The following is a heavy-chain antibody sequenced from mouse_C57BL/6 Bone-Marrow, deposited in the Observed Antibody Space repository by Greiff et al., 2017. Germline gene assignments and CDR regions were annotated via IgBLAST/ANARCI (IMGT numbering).Heavy chain of an antibody. J-gene: IGHJ4*01. D-gene: IGHD1-1*01. CDR3: ARRIPHYYGSSYGAMDY. CDR1: GYTFTDYY. V-gene: IGHV1-19*01. Sequence: EVQLQESGPVLVKPGASVKMSCKASGYTFTDYYMNWVKQSHGKSLEWIGVINPYNGGTSYNQKFKGKATLTVDKSSSTAYMELNSLTSEDSAVYYCARRIPHYYGSSYGAMDYWGQGTSVTVSS. CDR2: INPYNGGT.